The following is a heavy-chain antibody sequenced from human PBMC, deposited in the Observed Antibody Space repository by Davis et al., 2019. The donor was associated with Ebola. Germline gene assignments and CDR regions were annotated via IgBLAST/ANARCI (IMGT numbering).Heavy chain of an antibody. V-gene: IGHV3-74*01. J-gene: IGHJ5*02. CDR2: INSGGSST. CDR1: GFTFSSYW. CDR3: ARARGYSSGWYGSWFDP. Sequence: HTGGSLRLSCAASGFTFSSYWMHWVRQAPGKGLVWVSRINSGGSSTSYADSVKGRFTISRDNAKNTLYLQMNSLRAEDTAVYYCARARGYSSGWYGSWFDPWGQGTLVTVSS. D-gene: IGHD6-19*01.